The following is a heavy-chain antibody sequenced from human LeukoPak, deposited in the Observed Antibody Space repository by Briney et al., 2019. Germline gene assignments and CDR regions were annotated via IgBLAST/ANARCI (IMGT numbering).Heavy chain of an antibody. CDR2: ISSSSSYI. V-gene: IGHV3-21*01. CDR3: ARGVYDFWSGYHFDY. CDR1: GFTFSSYS. Sequence: GGSLRLSCAASGFTFSSYSMNWVRQAPGKGLEWVSSISSSSSYIYYADSVKGRFTISRDNAKNSPYLQMNSLRAEDTAVYYCARGVYDFWSGYHFDYWGQGTLVTVSS. J-gene: IGHJ4*02. D-gene: IGHD3-3*01.